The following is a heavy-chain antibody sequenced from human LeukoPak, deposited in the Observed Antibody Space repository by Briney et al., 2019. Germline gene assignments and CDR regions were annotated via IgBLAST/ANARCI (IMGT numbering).Heavy chain of an antibody. D-gene: IGHD3-22*01. V-gene: IGHV3-21*01. Sequence: PGGSPTLSCAASGFTLSRHGMKWVRPAPGKGLERISSISSGSIYAHYSDSVEGRFSISRDDANSFLYLQMSSLRAEDTAVYYCARESYDRSGNYPRDFDSWGQGTLVTVSS. J-gene: IGHJ4*02. CDR1: GFTLSRHG. CDR2: ISSGSIYA. CDR3: ARESYDRSGNYPRDFDS.